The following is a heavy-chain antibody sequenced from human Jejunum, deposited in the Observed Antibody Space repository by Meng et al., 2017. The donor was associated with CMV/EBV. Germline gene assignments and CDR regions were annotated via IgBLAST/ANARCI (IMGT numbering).Heavy chain of an antibody. J-gene: IGHJ3*02. CDR1: SYY. V-gene: IGHV4-39*07. D-gene: IGHD2-2*01. CDR3: ARGACPGSSCNEFGSSAFDI. CDR2: IFYEGSL. Sequence: SYYWGWIRQPPGKGLDWLGIIFYEGSLYYNASLKSRLTMSIDTSQNQFSLKLNSMTAADTAVYYCARGACPGSSCNEFGSSAFDIWGPETMVTVSS.